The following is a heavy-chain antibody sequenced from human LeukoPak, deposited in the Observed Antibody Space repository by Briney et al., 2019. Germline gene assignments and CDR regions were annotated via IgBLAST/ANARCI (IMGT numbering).Heavy chain of an antibody. CDR3: AREADNWNYVRRGPPFDY. Sequence: ASVKVSCKASGYTFTGYYIHWVRQAPGQGLEWMGWINPNSGNTNYAQRFQGGVTMTRDTSISTAYMELSRLRSADTAVYYGAREADNWNYVRRGPPFDYWGQGTLVTVSS. D-gene: IGHD1-7*01. CDR1: GYTFTGYY. J-gene: IGHJ4*02. V-gene: IGHV1-2*02. CDR2: INPNSGNT.